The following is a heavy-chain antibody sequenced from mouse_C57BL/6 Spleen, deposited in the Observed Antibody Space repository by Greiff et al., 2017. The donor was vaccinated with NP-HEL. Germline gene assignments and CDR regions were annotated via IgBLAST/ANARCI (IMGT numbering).Heavy chain of an antibody. V-gene: IGHV5-17*01. J-gene: IGHJ2*01. CDR3: ARCYYFDY. CDR2: ISSGSSTI. CDR1: GFTFSDYG. Sequence: EVQVVESGGGLVKPGGSLKLSCAASGFTFSDYGMHWVRQAPGKGLEWVAYISSGSSTIYYADTVKGRFTISRDNAKNTLFLQMTSLRSEDTAMYYCARCYYFDYWGQGTTLTVSS.